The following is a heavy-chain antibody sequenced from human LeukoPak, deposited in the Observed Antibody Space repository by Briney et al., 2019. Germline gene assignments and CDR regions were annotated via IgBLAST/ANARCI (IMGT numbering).Heavy chain of an antibody. Sequence: GGSLRLSCAASGFTFSSYSMNWVRQAPGKGLEWVSSISSSSSYKYYADSVKGRFTISRDNAKNSLYLQMNSMRAEDTAVYYCARSGAYGDYPKYWGQGTLVTVSS. V-gene: IGHV3-21*01. D-gene: IGHD4-17*01. CDR1: GFTFSSYS. CDR2: ISSSSSYK. J-gene: IGHJ4*02. CDR3: ARSGAYGDYPKY.